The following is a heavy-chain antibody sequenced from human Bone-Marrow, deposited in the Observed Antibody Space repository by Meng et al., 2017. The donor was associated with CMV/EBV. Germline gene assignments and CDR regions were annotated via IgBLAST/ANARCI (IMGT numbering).Heavy chain of an antibody. CDR3: AKGVASGSYYNVGYYGMDV. J-gene: IGHJ6*02. V-gene: IGHV3-9*01. CDR1: GFTFDDYA. Sequence: SLKISCAASGFTFDDYAMHWVRQAPGKGLEWVSSISWNSGSIGYADSVKGRFIISRDNAKNSLYLQMNSLRAEDTALYYCAKGVASGSYYNVGYYGMDVWGQATTVTVSS. CDR2: ISWNSGSI. D-gene: IGHD3-10*01.